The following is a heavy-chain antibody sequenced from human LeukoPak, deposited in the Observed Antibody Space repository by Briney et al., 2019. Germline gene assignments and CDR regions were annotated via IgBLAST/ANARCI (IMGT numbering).Heavy chain of an antibody. D-gene: IGHD3-10*01. CDR3: ARATYGSGSYYNAPFDY. CDR2: INPNSGGT. J-gene: IGHJ4*02. Sequence: ASVKVSCKASGYTFTGYYMHWVRQAPGQGLEWMGWINPNSGGTSYAQKFQGRVTMTRDTSISTAYMELSRLRSDDTAVYYCARATYGSGSYYNAPFDYWGQGTLVTVSS. CDR1: GYTFTGYY. V-gene: IGHV1-2*02.